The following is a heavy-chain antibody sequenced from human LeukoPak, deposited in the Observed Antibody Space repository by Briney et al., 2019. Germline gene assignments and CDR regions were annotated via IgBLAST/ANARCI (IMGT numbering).Heavy chain of an antibody. CDR1: GGTFSSYG. V-gene: IGHV1-69*13. CDR2: IIPIFGTA. Sequence: SVKVSCKASGGTFSSYGISWVRQAPGQGLEWMGGIIPIFGTANYAQKFQGRVTITADESTSTAYMELSSLRSEDTAVYYCARAASNYGEYYYYGMDVWGQGTTVTVSS. J-gene: IGHJ6*02. CDR3: ARAASNYGEYYYYGMDV. D-gene: IGHD4-11*01.